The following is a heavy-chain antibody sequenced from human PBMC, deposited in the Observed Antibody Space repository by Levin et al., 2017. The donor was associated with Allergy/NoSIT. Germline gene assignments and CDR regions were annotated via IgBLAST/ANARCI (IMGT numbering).Heavy chain of an antibody. CDR1: GFTFSSYS. J-gene: IGHJ4*02. Sequence: GESLKISCAASGFTFSSYSMNWVRQAPGKGLEWVSYISSSSSTIYYADSVKGRFTISRDNAKNSLYLQMNSLRDEDTAVYYCARRGDGDYLYYFDYWGQGTLVTVSS. CDR2: ISSSSSTI. V-gene: IGHV3-48*02. CDR3: ARRGDGDYLYYFDY. D-gene: IGHD4-17*01.